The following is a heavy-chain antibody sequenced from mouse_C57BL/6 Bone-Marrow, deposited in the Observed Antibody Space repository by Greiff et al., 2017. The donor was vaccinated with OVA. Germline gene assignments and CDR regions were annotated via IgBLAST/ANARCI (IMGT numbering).Heavy chain of an antibody. V-gene: IGHV1-55*01. CDR2: IYPGSGST. CDR1: GYTFTSYW. Sequence: QVQLQQPGAELVKPGASVKMSCKASGYTFTSYWITWVKQRPGQGLEWLGDIYPGSGSTNYNEKLTSKATLTVDTSSSTAYMQLSSLTSEDSAVYYCARRYYGSSWYFDVWGTGTTVTVSS. D-gene: IGHD1-1*01. J-gene: IGHJ1*03. CDR3: ARRYYGSSWYFDV.